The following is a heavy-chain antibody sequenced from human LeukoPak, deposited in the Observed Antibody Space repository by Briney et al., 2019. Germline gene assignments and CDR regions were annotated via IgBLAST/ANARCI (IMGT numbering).Heavy chain of an antibody. CDR2: TSYDGTTK. CDR3: AKDATLFGDQYFDY. CDR1: GFTFSSHG. D-gene: IGHD3-10*01. V-gene: IGHV3-30*18. J-gene: IGHJ4*02. Sequence: GGSLRLSCAASGFTFSSHGMHWVRQAPGKALEWVAVTSYDGTTKYYADSAKGRFNISRDNSKNILCLQMNSLRVDDTAVYYCAKDATLFGDQYFDYWGQGTLVIVSS.